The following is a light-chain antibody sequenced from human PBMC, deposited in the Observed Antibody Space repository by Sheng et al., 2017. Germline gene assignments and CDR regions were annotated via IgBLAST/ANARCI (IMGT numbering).Light chain of an antibody. CDR3: GAWDSSLKTGV. V-gene: IGLV2-14*03. CDR1: SSDVGAYDY. Sequence: QSALTQPASVSGSPGQSITISCTGTSSDVGAYDYVSWYQQHPGKVPKLIIFDVSRRPSGIPDRFSGSKSGASATLGITGLQTGDEADYYCGAWDSSLKTGVFGGGTKLTVL. J-gene: IGLJ3*02. CDR2: DVS.